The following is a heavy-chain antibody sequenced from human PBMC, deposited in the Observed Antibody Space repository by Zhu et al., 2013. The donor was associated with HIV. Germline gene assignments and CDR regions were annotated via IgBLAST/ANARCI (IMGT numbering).Heavy chain of an antibody. V-gene: IGHV1-18*01. Sequence: QVQLVQSGAEVKKPGASVKVPCKASGYIFTSYGISWVRQAPGQGLEWMGWISAYNDNTNYAQKFQGRVTMTTDTSTSTAHMELRSLRSDDTAVYYCAREVGYYYDSSGYYYDYWGQGTLVTVSS. CDR1: GYIFTSYG. CDR2: ISAYNDNT. D-gene: IGHD3-22*01. CDR3: AREVGYYYDSSGYYYDY. J-gene: IGHJ4*02.